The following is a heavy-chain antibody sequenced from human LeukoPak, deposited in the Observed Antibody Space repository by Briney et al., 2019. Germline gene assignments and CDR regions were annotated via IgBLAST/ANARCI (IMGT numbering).Heavy chain of an antibody. V-gene: IGHV4-38-2*02. CDR3: AREDHQLRGSYYYMDV. CDR2: IYHSGST. Sequence: SETLSLTCTVSGYSISSGYYWGWIRQPPGKGLEWIGSIYHSGSTYYNPSLKSRVTISVDTSKNQFSLKLSSVTTADTAVYYCAREDHQLRGSYYYMDVWGKGTTVTVSS. D-gene: IGHD2-2*01. CDR1: GYSISSGYY. J-gene: IGHJ6*03.